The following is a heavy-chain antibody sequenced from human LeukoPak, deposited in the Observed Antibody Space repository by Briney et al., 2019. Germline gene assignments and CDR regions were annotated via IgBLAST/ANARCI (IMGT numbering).Heavy chain of an antibody. Sequence: ASVKVSCKTSDYTFTNYAITWVRQAPGQGLEWMGWISTYNGNTNHGQKFQGRVTMTTDTSTSTAYMELRSLTSDDTAVYYCARVAGDTNTDTFDIWGQGTMVSVSS. J-gene: IGHJ3*02. CDR1: DYTFTNYA. CDR2: ISTYNGNT. D-gene: IGHD2-8*01. V-gene: IGHV1-18*01. CDR3: ARVAGDTNTDTFDI.